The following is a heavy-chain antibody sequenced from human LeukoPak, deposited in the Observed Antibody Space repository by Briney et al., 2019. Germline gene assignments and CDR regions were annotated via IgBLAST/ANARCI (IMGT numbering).Heavy chain of an antibody. V-gene: IGHV4-59*11. Sequence: SETLSLTCTVSGASTSSHYWSWIRQPPGKGLEWILYIYYSGSTNSNPSLKSRVTISVDTSKNQFSLKLSSVTAADTAVYYCARVGGRGYSYGPYAYWGQGTLVTVSS. J-gene: IGHJ4*02. CDR3: ARVGGRGYSYGPYAY. D-gene: IGHD5-18*01. CDR1: GASTSSHY. CDR2: IYYSGST.